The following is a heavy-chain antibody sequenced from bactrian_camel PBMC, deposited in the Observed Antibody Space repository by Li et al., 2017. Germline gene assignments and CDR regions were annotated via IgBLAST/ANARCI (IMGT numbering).Heavy chain of an antibody. J-gene: IGHJ6*01. CDR1: GFIFRNYG. V-gene: IGHV3S40*01. D-gene: IGHD6*01. CDR3: AVVRSWYGGRWFQAFGY. CDR2: IDIQGGNT. Sequence: VQLVESGGGLVQPGGSLRLSCAASGFIFRNYGMSWVRQAPGNDLERVSSIDIQGGNTYYADSVKGRFTISRDNAKTTLYLQMNSLKTEDTAVYYCAVVRSWYGGRWFQAFGYWGQGTQVTVS.